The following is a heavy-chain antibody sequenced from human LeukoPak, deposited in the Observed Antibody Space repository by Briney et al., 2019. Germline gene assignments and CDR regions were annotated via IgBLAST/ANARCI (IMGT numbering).Heavy chain of an antibody. CDR3: ASTVASYYYFDY. V-gene: IGHV4-39*01. CDR1: GGSIDTTIYF. D-gene: IGHD1-26*01. CDR2: IYYNGDT. Sequence: SETLSLTCSVSGGSIDTTIYFWGWIRQPPGKGLEWIGNIYYNGDTYYNPSLESRVTLSMDTSKNQFSLKLSSVTAADTAVYYCASTVASYYYFDYWGQGTLVTVSS. J-gene: IGHJ4*02.